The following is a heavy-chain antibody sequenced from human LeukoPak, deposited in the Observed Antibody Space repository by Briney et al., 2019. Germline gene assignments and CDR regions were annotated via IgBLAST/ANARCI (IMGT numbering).Heavy chain of an antibody. D-gene: IGHD6-13*01. J-gene: IGHJ4*02. Sequence: SETLSLTCTVSGGSISIYYWSWIRQPPGKGLEWIGYIYYSGSTNYNPSLKSRVTISVDTSKNQFSLKLSSVTAADTAVYYCARVQGYRKGSRRFYFDYWGQGTLVTVSS. CDR3: ARVQGYRKGSRRFYFDY. CDR1: GGSISIYY. CDR2: IYYSGST. V-gene: IGHV4-59*01.